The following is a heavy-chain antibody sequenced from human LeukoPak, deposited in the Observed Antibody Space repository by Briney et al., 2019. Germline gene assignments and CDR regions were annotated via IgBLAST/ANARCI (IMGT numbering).Heavy chain of an antibody. CDR1: GGSISSYY. D-gene: IGHD1-7*01. CDR2: IYYSGST. V-gene: IGHV4-59*01. Sequence: PSETLSLTCTVSGGSISSYYWSWIRQPPGKGLEWIGYIYYSGSTNYNPSLKSRVTISVDTSKNQFSLKLSSVTAADTAVYYCASAAAWSENYYWYFDLWGRGTLVTVSS. CDR3: ASAAAWSENYYWYFDL. J-gene: IGHJ2*01.